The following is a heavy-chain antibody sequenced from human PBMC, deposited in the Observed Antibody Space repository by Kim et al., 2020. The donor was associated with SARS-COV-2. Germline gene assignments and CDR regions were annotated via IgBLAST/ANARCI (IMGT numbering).Heavy chain of an antibody. V-gene: IGHV1-18*04. J-gene: IGHJ4*02. CDR3: VRDPCTNGSFYIGF. D-gene: IGHD2-8*01. CDR2: ISANNGVT. CDR1: GYSFTDYG. Sequence: ASVKVSCKASGYSFTDYGISWVRQAPGQGLEWMGRISANNGVTNYAQSFQGRVTLTRDTSMTTVYMELRGLTSDDTGVYYCVRDPCTNGSFYIGFWGQGTLVTVSS.